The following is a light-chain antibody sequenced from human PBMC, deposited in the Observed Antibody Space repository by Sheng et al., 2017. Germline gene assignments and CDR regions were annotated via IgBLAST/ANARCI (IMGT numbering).Light chain of an antibody. CDR3: QQYGTSPRM. V-gene: IGKV3-20*01. Sequence: EIVLTQSPGTLSLSPGERATLSCRASQSVLNNYLAWYQQKPGQAPRLFIHEATHRISGIPDRFSGGGSGTDFTLTISRLEAEDFAVYYCQQYGTSPRMFGQGTKVEIK. J-gene: IGKJ1*01. CDR2: EAT. CDR1: QSVLNNY.